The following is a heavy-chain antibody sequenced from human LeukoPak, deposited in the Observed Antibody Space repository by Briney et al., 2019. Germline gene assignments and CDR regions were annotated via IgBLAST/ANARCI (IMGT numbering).Heavy chain of an antibody. J-gene: IGHJ4*02. D-gene: IGHD3-3*01. V-gene: IGHV1-2*02. CDR1: GYTFTGYY. CDR3: ARDDEVITIFGVVPYFDY. Sequence: ASVKVSCKASGYTFTGYYMHWVRQAPGQGLEWMGWINPNSGGTNYAQKFQGRVTMTRDTSISTAYMELSRLRSDDTAVYYCARDDEVITIFGVVPYFDYWGQGTLVTVSS. CDR2: INPNSGGT.